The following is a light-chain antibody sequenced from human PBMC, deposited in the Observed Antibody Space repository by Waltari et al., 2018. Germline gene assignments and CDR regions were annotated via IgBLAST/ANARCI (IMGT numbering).Light chain of an antibody. J-gene: IGLJ3*02. V-gene: IGLV2-14*01. CDR2: EVT. CDR3: CSYTTTTTVV. CDR1: SSDVGGYNF. Sequence: QSVLTQPASVSGSPGQSITISCTGTSSDVGGYNFVPWYQQHPGKAPKLMIYEVTNRPSGVSNRFSGSKSGNTASLTISGLLAEDEADYYCCSYTTTTTVVFGGGTKLTVL.